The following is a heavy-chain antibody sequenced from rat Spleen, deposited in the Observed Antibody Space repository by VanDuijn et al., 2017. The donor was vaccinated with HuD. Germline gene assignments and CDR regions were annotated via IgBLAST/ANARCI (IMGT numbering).Heavy chain of an antibody. D-gene: IGHD1-12*02. CDR1: GFTFSDYN. Sequence: EVQLVESGGGLVQPGRSLKLSCAASGFTFSDYNMAWVRQAPKKGLEWVATNNYDGSSTSYRDSVKGRFTISRDNAKSSLYLQMNSLKSEDTATYYCATDTFYDGTYYPGGFDYWGQGVMVTVSS. CDR3: ATDTFYDGTYYPGGFDY. J-gene: IGHJ2*01. CDR2: NNYDGSST. V-gene: IGHV5S10*01.